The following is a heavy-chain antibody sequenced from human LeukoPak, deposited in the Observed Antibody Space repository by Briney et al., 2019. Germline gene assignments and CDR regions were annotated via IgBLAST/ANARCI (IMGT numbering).Heavy chain of an antibody. CDR2: IYYSGST. Sequence: PSETLSLTCTVSGGSISSYYWSWIRQPPGKGLEWIGYIYYSGSTNYNPSLKSRVTISVDTSKNQFSLKLSSVTAADTAVYYRAREGPGDRTILFWGQGTLVTVSS. CDR3: AREGPGDRTILF. CDR1: GGSISSYY. V-gene: IGHV4-59*01. J-gene: IGHJ4*02. D-gene: IGHD1-14*01.